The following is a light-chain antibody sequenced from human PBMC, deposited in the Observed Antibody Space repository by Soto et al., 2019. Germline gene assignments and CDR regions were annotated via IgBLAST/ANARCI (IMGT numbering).Light chain of an antibody. CDR1: IHYDF. V-gene: IGLV2-14*01. Sequence: QSVLTQPASVSGSPGQSITISCTGYIHYDFVSWYRQHPGTAPKLVIYEVSNRPSGTSDRFSGSKSGHTASLTISGLQTEDEAVYYCGSYTSSSNYVFGTGTKVTV. J-gene: IGLJ1*01. CDR3: GSYTSSSNYV. CDR2: EVS.